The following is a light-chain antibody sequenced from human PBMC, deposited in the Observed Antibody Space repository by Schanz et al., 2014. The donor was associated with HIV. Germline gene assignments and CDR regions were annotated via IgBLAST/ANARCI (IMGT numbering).Light chain of an antibody. Sequence: QSVLTQPPSASGTPGQRVTISCSGSISNIGSNYVYWYQQLPGTAPKLLIYRNNQRPSGVPDRFSGSKSGTSASLAITGLQADDEADYYCQSYDTSLSVWVFGGGTKLTVL. CDR3: QSYDTSLSVWV. V-gene: IGLV1-47*01. J-gene: IGLJ3*02. CDR2: RNN. CDR1: ISNIGSNY.